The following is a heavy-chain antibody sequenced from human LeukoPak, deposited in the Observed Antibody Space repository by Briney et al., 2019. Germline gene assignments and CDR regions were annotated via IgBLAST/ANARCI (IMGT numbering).Heavy chain of an antibody. J-gene: IGHJ4*02. CDR3: ARAAGPLAAPDF. D-gene: IGHD6-13*01. Sequence: SETLSLTCAVSGGSISSGGYSWSWIRQPPGKGLEWIGYIYHSGSTYYNPSLKSRVTISVDRSKNQFSLKLSSVTAADTAVYYCARAAGPLAAPDFWGQGTPVTVSS. CDR1: GGSISSGGYS. CDR2: IYHSGST. V-gene: IGHV4-30-2*01.